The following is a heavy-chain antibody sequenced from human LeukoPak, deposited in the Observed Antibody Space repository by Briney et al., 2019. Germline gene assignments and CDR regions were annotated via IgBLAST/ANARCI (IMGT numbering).Heavy chain of an antibody. CDR2: IKTKTDGGTT. D-gene: IGHD3-3*01. J-gene: IGHJ4*02. V-gene: IGHV3-15*07. CDR3: TTATIYDFWNGYFKTFDY. Sequence: GGSLRLSCAASGFIFPNAWMNWVRQAPGQGLEWVGHIKTKTDGGTTDYAAPVKGRFTISRDDSKNTLHLQMHSQTTEDTAVYFCTTATIYDFWNGYFKTFDYWGQGTLVTVSS. CDR1: GFIFPNAW.